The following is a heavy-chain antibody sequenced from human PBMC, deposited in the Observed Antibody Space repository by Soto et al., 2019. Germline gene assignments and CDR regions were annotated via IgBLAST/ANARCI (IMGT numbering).Heavy chain of an antibody. D-gene: IGHD1-26*01. J-gene: IGHJ4*02. V-gene: IGHV2-5*02. CDR1: GFSLTTDGEG. CDR2: IYWDDDE. CDR3: AHSRNLITEDAQVGDFDY. Sequence: QITLKESGPTLVNSTQPLTLTCTFSGFSLTTDGEGVGWVRQSPGAALEWLALIYWDDDERYSPSLKTRLTITKDISRNQVVLVMTSMEPVDTGTYFCAHSRNLITEDAQVGDFDYWGQGT.